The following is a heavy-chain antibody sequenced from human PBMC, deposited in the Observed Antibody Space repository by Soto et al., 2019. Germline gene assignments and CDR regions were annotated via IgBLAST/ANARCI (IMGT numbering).Heavy chain of an antibody. CDR1: GYGFTTYG. Sequence: QVHLVQSGAEVKKPGASVKVACKGSGYGFTTYGITWVRQATGQGLEWMAWISAHNGNTNYAQKLQGRVTVTRDTSTSTAYMELRSLRSDDTAVYHCARGRYGDYWGQGALVTVSS. J-gene: IGHJ4*02. CDR3: ARGRYGDY. D-gene: IGHD1-1*01. V-gene: IGHV1-18*01. CDR2: ISAHNGNT.